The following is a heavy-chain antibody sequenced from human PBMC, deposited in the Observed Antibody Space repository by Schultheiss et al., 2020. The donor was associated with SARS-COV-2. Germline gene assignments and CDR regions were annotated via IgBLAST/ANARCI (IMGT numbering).Heavy chain of an antibody. CDR3: ARDRFRIQLWLPYYYGMDV. CDR1: GFTFSSYA. D-gene: IGHD5-18*01. V-gene: IGHV3-30*01. Sequence: SCAASGFTFSSYAMHWVRQAPGKGLEWVAVISYDGSNKYYADSVKGRFTISRDNSKNTLYLQMNCLRADDTAVYYCARDRFRIQLWLPYYYGMDVWGQGTTITVSS. CDR2: ISYDGSNK. J-gene: IGHJ6*02.